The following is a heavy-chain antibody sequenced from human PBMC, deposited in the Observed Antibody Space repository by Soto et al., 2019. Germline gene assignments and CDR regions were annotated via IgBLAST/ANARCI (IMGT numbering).Heavy chain of an antibody. CDR2: IKNKANSYTT. CDR3: ARVRLGVTTRLFDY. V-gene: IGHV3-72*01. Sequence: GGALKLSCAAPGFTFSGHYMDWGRPAPGEGPEWVGRIKNKANSYTTEYAASVKGRFTISRDDSKNSLDLQMNSLKTEDTAVYYCARVRLGVTTRLFDYWGQGTLVTVSS. J-gene: IGHJ4*02. D-gene: IGHD6-25*01. CDR1: GFTFSGHY.